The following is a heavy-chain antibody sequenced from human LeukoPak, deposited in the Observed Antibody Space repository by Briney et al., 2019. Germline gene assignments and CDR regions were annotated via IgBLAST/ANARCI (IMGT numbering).Heavy chain of an antibody. CDR1: GFTFDDYG. J-gene: IGHJ5*02. V-gene: IGHV3-20*01. CDR2: INWNGGST. Sequence: GGSLRLSCAASGFTFDDYGMSWVRQAPGKGLEWVSGINWNGGSTGYADSVKGRFTISRDNAKNSLYLQMNSLRAEDTALYHCARDHPEAAYYYGSGSYGPFDPWGQGTLVTVSS. D-gene: IGHD3-10*01. CDR3: ARDHPEAAYYYGSGSYGPFDP.